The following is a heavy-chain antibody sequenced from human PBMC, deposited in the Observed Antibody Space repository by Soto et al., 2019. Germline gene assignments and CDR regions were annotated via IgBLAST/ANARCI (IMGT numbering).Heavy chain of an antibody. V-gene: IGHV4-4*02. D-gene: IGHD2-2*01. CDR3: ASLPATSDFDY. CDR2: IYHSGST. J-gene: IGHJ4*02. CDR1: GGSISSSNW. Sequence: SETQSLTCAVSGGSISSSNWWSWVRQPPGKGLEWIGEIYHSGSTNYNPSLKSRVTISVDKSKNQFSLKLSSVTAADTAVYYCASLPATSDFDYWGQGTLVTVSS.